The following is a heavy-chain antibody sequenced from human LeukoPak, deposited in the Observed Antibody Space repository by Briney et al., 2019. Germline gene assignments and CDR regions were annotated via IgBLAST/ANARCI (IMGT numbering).Heavy chain of an antibody. V-gene: IGHV4-38-2*02. CDR2: ISHSRST. CDR3: ARLRRSRLAEFDY. D-gene: IGHD3-3*02. CDR1: GDSISSYY. Sequence: SETLSLTCTVSGDSISSYYCSWLRQPPGKGLKWIGSISHSRSTYYNPSLKSRVTISVDTSKNQFSLKLSSLTAADTAVYYCARLRRSRLAEFDYWGQGTLVTVSS. J-gene: IGHJ4*02.